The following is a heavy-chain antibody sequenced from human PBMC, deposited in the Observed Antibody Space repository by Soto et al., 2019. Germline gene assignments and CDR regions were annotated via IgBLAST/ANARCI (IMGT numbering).Heavy chain of an antibody. CDR1: GFTFSSYA. V-gene: IGHV3-23*01. CDR2: ISGSDDST. CDR3: AKRSSSSTFDS. D-gene: IGHD6-6*01. Sequence: EVQLLESGGGLVQPGESLRLSCAASGFTFSSYAMSWVRQAPGKGLEWVSVISGSDDSTYYADSVKGRFTISRDNSTSTLYLQMTSLRAEDTAVYYCAKRSSSSTFDSWGQGTLVTVSS. J-gene: IGHJ4*02.